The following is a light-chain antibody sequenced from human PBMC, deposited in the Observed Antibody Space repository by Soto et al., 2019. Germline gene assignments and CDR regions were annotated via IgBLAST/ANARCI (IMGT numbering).Light chain of an antibody. Sequence: EIVLTQSPGTLSLSPGERATLSCRASQSVTSTYLAWYQQKPGQAPRLLIYGASSRATGIPDRFSGSGSGTGFTLSISRLEPEDFVVYYCQQHGSSSWTFGEWTKVDFK. V-gene: IGKV3-20*01. J-gene: IGKJ1*01. CDR3: QQHGSSSWT. CDR2: GAS. CDR1: QSVTSTY.